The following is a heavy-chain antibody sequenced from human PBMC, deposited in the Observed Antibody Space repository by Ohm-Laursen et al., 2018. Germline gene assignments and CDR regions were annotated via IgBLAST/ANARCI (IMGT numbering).Heavy chain of an antibody. V-gene: IGHV3-33*08. CDR3: ARGARYYYDSSGPDY. Sequence: SLRLSCTASGFTFNTYAMHWVRQAPGKGLEWVAVIWYDGSNKYYADSVKGRFTISRDNSKNTLYLQMNSLRAEDTAVYYCARGARYYYDSSGPDYWGQGTLVTVSS. J-gene: IGHJ4*02. CDR2: IWYDGSNK. D-gene: IGHD3-22*01. CDR1: GFTFNTYA.